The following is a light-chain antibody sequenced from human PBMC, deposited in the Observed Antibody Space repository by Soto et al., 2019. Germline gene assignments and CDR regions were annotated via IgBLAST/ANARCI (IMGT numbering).Light chain of an antibody. CDR1: QSVLYSSNNKNY. CDR3: QQYYSPWT. CDR2: WAS. V-gene: IGKV4-1*01. Sequence: DIVMTQSPDSVAVSLGERATINCESSQSVLYSSNNKNYLAWYQQKPGQPPKLLIYWASTRESGVPDRFSGSGSGTDFTLTISSLQAEDVAVYYCQQYYSPWTFGHGTKVEIK. J-gene: IGKJ1*01.